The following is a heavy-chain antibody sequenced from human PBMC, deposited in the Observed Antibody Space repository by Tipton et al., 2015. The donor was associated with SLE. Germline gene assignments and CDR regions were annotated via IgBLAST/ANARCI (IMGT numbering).Heavy chain of an antibody. D-gene: IGHD3-22*01. CDR1: GGSISRSNFY. Sequence: TLSLTCTVSGGSISRSNFYWAWIRQPPGKGLEWIGSISFGGNTYYNPSLKSRVTISVDTSKTQFSLKLNSVTATDTAVYYCARLIGLGYYDNMDYFDSWGQGTLVTVSS. CDR2: ISFGGNT. CDR3: ARLIGLGYYDNMDYFDS. J-gene: IGHJ4*02. V-gene: IGHV4-39*07.